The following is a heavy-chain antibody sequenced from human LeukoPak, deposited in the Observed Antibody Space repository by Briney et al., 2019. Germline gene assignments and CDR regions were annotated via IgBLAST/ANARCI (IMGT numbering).Heavy chain of an antibody. V-gene: IGHV1-2*02. CDR1: GYTFTGYY. CDR3: ARDTTRPEGARDAFDI. CDR2: INPNSGGT. J-gene: IGHJ3*02. D-gene: IGHD1-1*01. Sequence: ASVKVSCKASGYTFTGYYMHWVRQAPGQGLEWMGWINPNSGGTNYAQKFQGRVTMTRDTSISTAYMELSSLRSEDTAVYYCARDTTRPEGARDAFDIWGQGTMVTVSS.